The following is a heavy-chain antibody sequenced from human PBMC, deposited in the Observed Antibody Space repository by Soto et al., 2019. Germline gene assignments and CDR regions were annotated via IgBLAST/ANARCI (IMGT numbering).Heavy chain of an antibody. V-gene: IGHV4-39*01. CDR2: IYYSGST. CDR1: GGSISSSSYY. J-gene: IGHJ6*02. D-gene: IGHD5-18*01. CDR3: TCIFSGGYGYGFYYYGMDV. Sequence: QLQLQESGPGLVKPSETLSLTCTVSGGSISSSSYYWGWIRQPPGKGLEWIGSIYYSGSTYYNPSLKRRVTISVDPSKRQFSLKLSSVTAADTAVYYCTCIFSGGYGYGFYYYGMDVWGQGTTVTVSS.